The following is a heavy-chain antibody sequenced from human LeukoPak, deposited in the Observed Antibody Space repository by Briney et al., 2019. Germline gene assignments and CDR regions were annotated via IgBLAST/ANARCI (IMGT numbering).Heavy chain of an antibody. CDR3: ARDEWSDYGSGSHYYYYGMDV. CDR1: GFTFSDYY. V-gene: IGHV3-11*01. CDR2: IGSSGSII. J-gene: IGHJ6*02. Sequence: GGSLRLSCAASGFTFSDYYMTWIRQAPGKGLERVSYIGSSGSIIHYADSVKGRFTISRDNAKNSLYLQMNTLRAEDTAVYYCARDEWSDYGSGSHYYYYGMDVWGQGTTVTVSS. D-gene: IGHD3-10*01.